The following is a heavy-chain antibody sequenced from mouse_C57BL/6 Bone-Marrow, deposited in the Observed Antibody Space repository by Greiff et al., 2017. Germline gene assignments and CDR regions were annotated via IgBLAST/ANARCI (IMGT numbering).Heavy chain of an antibody. CDR2: IWTGGGT. D-gene: IGHD2-2*01. CDR1: GFSLTSYA. CDR3: ARAYGYGYYAMDY. J-gene: IGHJ4*01. V-gene: IGHV2-9-1*01. Sequence: VHLVESGPGLVAPSQSLSITCTVSGFSLTSYAISWVRQPPGKGLEWLGVIWTGGGTNYNSAPKSRLSISKDNSKSQVFLKMNSLQTDDTTRYYCARAYGYGYYAMDYWGQGTSVTVSS.